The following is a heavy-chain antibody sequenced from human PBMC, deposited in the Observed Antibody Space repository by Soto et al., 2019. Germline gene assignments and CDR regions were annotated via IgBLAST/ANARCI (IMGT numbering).Heavy chain of an antibody. V-gene: IGHV3-30*18. CDR3: AKDRASADFGVVIIYYYYGMDV. Sequence: PGGSLRLSCAASGFTFSSYGMHWVRQAPGKGLEWVAVISYDGSNKYYADSVKGRFTISRDNSKNTLYLQMNSLRAEDTAVYYCAKDRASADFGVVIIYYYYGMDVWGQGTTVTVSS. CDR2: ISYDGSNK. CDR1: GFTFSSYG. J-gene: IGHJ6*02. D-gene: IGHD3-3*01.